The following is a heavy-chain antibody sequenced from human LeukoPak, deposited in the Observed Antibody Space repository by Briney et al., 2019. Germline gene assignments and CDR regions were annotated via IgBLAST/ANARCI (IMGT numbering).Heavy chain of an antibody. V-gene: IGHV3-23*01. Sequence: GGSLRLSCAASGFTFSSYAMSWARQAPAKGLEWVSAISGTAGSTYYADSVKGRFTISRDNSKNTLYLQMNSLRAEDTAVYYCAKAVVEAAENYFDYWGQGTLVTVSS. CDR3: AKAVVEAAENYFDY. CDR2: ISGTAGST. J-gene: IGHJ4*02. CDR1: GFTFSSYA. D-gene: IGHD2-15*01.